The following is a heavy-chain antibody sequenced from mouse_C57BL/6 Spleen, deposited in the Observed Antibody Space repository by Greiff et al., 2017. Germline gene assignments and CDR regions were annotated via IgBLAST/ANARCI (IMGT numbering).Heavy chain of an antibody. CDR2: ISDGGSYT. J-gene: IGHJ2*01. Sequence: QRVESGGGLVKPGGSLKLSCAASGFTFSSYAMSWVRQTPEKRLEWVATISDGGSYTYYPDNVKGRFTISRDNAKNNLYLQMSHLKSEDTAMYYCARDTGLRRHFDYWGQGTTLTVSS. CDR3: ARDTGLRRHFDY. CDR1: GFTFSSYA. V-gene: IGHV5-4*01. D-gene: IGHD2-4*01.